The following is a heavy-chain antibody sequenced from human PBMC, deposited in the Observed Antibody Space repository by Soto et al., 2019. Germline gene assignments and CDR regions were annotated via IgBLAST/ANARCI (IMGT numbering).Heavy chain of an antibody. Sequence: PGLSLRLSGSASRLACGSCAMSCLRQAPMQQRQWVSAISGIGGTAYCAGSVKGRFTISRANSRNTRYLHMNSLRAQGPAVHYCAKGGRQWRVTYDCSDWGQGGMGTVSS. CDR1: RLACGSCA. V-gene: IGHV3-23*01. D-gene: IGHD6-19*01. CDR3: AKGGRQWRVTYDCSD. J-gene: IGHJ4*02. CDR2: ISGIGGTA.